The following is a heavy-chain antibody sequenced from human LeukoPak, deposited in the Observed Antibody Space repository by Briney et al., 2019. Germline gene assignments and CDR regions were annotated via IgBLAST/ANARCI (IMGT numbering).Heavy chain of an antibody. Sequence: ASVKVSCKASGGTFSSYAISWVRQAPGQGLEWMGGIIPIFGTANYAQKFHGRVTITADESTSTAYMELSSLRSEDTAVYYCARDSVVGAITNYFDYWGQGTLVTVSS. CDR3: ARDSVVGAITNYFDY. J-gene: IGHJ4*02. D-gene: IGHD1-26*01. V-gene: IGHV1-69*13. CDR1: GGTFSSYA. CDR2: IIPIFGTA.